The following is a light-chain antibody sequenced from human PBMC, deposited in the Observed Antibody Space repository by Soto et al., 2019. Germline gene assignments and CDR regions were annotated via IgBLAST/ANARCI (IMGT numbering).Light chain of an antibody. CDR3: QRRNNWPPIT. CDR2: DAS. CDR1: QSISSY. J-gene: IGKJ5*01. V-gene: IGKV3-11*01. Sequence: EIVLTQSPATLSLSPGERATLSCRASQSISSYLAWYQQKPGQAPRLLIYDASNRATGIPARFSGSGSGTDFTLTISSLEPEDCAVYYCQRRNNWPPITFGQGTRLEIK.